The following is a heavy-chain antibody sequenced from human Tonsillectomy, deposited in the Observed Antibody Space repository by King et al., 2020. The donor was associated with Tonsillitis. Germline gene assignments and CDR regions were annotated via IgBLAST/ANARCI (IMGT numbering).Heavy chain of an antibody. CDR3: TKDQGFG. CDR1: GFTFSSFW. D-gene: IGHD3-16*01. V-gene: IGHV3-74*03. J-gene: IGHJ4*02. Sequence: VQLVESGGDLVQPGGSLRLSCAASGFTFSSFWMHWVRQAPGKGLVWVSRISPDGRSTTYADSVKGRFTISRDNAKNTLFLQINSLSAEETATYYCTKDQGFGWGQGTLVTVSS. CDR2: ISPDGRST.